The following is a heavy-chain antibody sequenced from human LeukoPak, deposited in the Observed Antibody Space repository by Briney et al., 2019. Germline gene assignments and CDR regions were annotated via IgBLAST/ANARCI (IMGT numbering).Heavy chain of an antibody. CDR3: ARDGGSYYGYYYYYMDV. CDR2: ISSSSSSYI. CDR1: GFTFNNYN. J-gene: IGHJ6*03. Sequence: PGGSLRLSCAASGFTFNNYNMNWVRQAPGKGLEWVSSISSSSSSYIYYADSVKGRFTISRDNAKNTLYLQMNSLRAEDTAVYYCARDGGSYYGYYYYYMDVWGKGTTVTVSS. D-gene: IGHD1-26*01. V-gene: IGHV3-21*01.